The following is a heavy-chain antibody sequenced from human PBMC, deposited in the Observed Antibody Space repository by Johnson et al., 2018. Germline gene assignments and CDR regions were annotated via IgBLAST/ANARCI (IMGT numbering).Heavy chain of an antibody. CDR2: INHSGCT. Sequence: QVQLQQWGAGLLKPSETLSLTCAVYGGSFSGYYWNWVRQPPWKGLEWIGEINHSGCTHYDPSLKRRVTIAVDRSKNQFSLKLSSVTAADTAVYYCARSGGLYYYMDVWAKGTTVTVSS. J-gene: IGHJ6*03. CDR1: GGSFSGYY. CDR3: ARSGGLYYYMDV. V-gene: IGHV4-34*01. D-gene: IGHD3-16*01.